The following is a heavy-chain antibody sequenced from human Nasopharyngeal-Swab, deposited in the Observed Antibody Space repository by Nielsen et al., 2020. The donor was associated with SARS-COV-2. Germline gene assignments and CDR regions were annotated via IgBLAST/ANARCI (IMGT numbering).Heavy chain of an antibody. D-gene: IGHD2-15*01. CDR1: GFTFDDYA. Sequence: GESLKISCAASGFTFDDYAMNWVRQVPGKGLEWVANINWIGGSADYSDTVKGRFTISRDNAKNSLYLQMNSLRAEDTAIYHCARQTIYSFGWFDFWGQGNLVTVSS. CDR2: INWIGGSA. CDR3: ARQTIYSFGWFDF. J-gene: IGHJ5*01. V-gene: IGHV3-20*01.